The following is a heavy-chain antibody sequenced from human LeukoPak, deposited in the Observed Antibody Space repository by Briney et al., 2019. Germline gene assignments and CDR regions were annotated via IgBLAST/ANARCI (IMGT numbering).Heavy chain of an antibody. J-gene: IGHJ4*02. CDR2: INHSGSA. Sequence: SETLSLTCTVSGGSISSSSYYWTWIRQPPGKGLEWIGEINHSGSANYNPSLKSRVTMSVDTSKNQFSLKLSSVTAADTAVYYYARVRGDLSIDYWGQGNLVTVSS. CDR3: ARVRGDLSIDY. D-gene: IGHD2-21*02. CDR1: GGSISSSSYY. V-gene: IGHV4-39*07.